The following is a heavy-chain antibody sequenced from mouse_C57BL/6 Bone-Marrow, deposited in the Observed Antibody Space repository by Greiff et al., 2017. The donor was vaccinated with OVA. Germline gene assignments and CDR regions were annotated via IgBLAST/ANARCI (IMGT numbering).Heavy chain of an antibody. Sequence: EVQLQQSGPELVKPGASVKISCKASGYTFTDYYMNWVKQSHGKSLEWIGDINPNNGGTSYNQKLKGKATLTVDKSSSTAYMELRSLTSEDSAVYYCARTTMVTTRGYYFDYWGQGTTLTVSS. CDR2: INPNNGGT. V-gene: IGHV1-26*01. CDR1: GYTFTDYY. J-gene: IGHJ2*01. D-gene: IGHD2-2*01. CDR3: ARTTMVTTRGYYFDY.